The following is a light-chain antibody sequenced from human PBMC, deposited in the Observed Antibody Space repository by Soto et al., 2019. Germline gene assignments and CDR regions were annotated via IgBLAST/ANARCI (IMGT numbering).Light chain of an antibody. CDR1: RSVNTY. J-gene: IGKJ1*01. V-gene: IGKV3-11*01. CDR3: QQRSNWPPT. Sequence: EIVLTQSPVTLSLSPGERATLSCRASRSVNTYLSWYQQKPGQAPRLLIYDASNRATAIPARFSGSGSGTDFTLTISSLESEDFAVYYCQQRSNWPPTFGQGTKVEIK. CDR2: DAS.